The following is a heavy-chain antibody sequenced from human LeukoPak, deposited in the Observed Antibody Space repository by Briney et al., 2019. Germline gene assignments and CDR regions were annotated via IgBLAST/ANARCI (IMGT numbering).Heavy chain of an antibody. V-gene: IGHV4-39*01. Sequence: KPSETLSLTCTVSGGSISSSSYYWGWIRQPPGKGLEWIGSIYYSGSTYYNPSLKSRVTISVDTSKNQFSLKLSSVTAADTAVYYCARIIRYSSSWYADWGQGTLVTVSS. CDR1: GGSISSSSYY. CDR3: ARIIRYSSSWYAD. D-gene: IGHD6-13*01. CDR2: IYYSGST. J-gene: IGHJ4*02.